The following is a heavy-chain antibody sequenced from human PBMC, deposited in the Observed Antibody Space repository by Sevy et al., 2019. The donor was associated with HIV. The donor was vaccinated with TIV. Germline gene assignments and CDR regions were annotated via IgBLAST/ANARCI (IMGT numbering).Heavy chain of an antibody. D-gene: IGHD3-16*02. CDR2: IWYDGSNK. Sequence: GGSLRLSCAASGFTFSSYGMHWVRQAPGKGLEWVAVIWYDGSNKYYADSVKGRFTISRDNSKNTLYLQMNSLRAEDTDVYYCARVKRSNDYVWGSYRYWNAFDIWGQGTMVTVSS. CDR3: ARVKRSNDYVWGSYRYWNAFDI. CDR1: GFTFSSYG. J-gene: IGHJ3*02. V-gene: IGHV3-33*01.